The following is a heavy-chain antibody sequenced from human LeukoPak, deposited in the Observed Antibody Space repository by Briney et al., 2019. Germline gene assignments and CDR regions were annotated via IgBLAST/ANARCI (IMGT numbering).Heavy chain of an antibody. V-gene: IGHV3-48*03. D-gene: IGHD3-10*02. CDR3: AELGITMIGGV. Sequence: GGSLRLSCAASGFTFSSYEMNWVRQAPGKGLEWVSYISSSGSTIYYADSVKGRFTISRDNAKNSLYLQMNSLRAEDTAVYYCAELGITMIGGVWGQGTTVTVSS. CDR1: GFTFSSYE. J-gene: IGHJ6*02. CDR2: ISSSGSTI.